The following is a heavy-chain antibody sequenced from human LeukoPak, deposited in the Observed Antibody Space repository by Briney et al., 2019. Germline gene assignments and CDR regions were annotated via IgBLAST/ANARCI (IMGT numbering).Heavy chain of an antibody. Sequence: PGGSLRLSCAASGFTFSDHYLDLVRQAPGKWLEWVGRSRSKTNRYTTQYAASVKGRFTISRDDSKNSLYLQMNSLKTEDTAVYYCARGDSSGWGLDYWGLGTLVTVSS. D-gene: IGHD6-19*01. V-gene: IGHV3-72*01. CDR1: GFTFSDHY. CDR3: ARGDSSGWGLDY. CDR2: SRSKTNRYTT. J-gene: IGHJ4*02.